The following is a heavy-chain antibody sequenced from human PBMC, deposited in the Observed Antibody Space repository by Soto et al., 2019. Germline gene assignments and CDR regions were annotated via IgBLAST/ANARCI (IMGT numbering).Heavy chain of an antibody. CDR2: INHSGST. Sequence: SETLSLTCSVYGWSFSVYYLSWIRQPPGKGLEWIGEINHSGSTNYNPSLKSRVTISVDTSKNQFSLKLSSVTAADTAVYCCATLAATTTRDWFDPWGQGTLVTVSS. J-gene: IGHJ5*02. V-gene: IGHV4-34*01. CDR3: ATLAATTTRDWFDP. CDR1: GWSFSVYY. D-gene: IGHD5-12*01.